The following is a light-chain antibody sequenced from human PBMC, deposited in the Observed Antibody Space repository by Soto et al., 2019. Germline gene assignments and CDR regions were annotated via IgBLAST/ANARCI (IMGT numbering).Light chain of an antibody. CDR3: QQRSNRPPLT. Sequence: EIVLTQSPATLSLFPGERATLSCRASQSVSKYLAWYQQKPGQAPRLLIYDASNRATGIPARFSGSGSGTDFTLTISSLEPEDFAVYYCQQRSNRPPLTFGGGTKVEIK. CDR1: QSVSKY. J-gene: IGKJ4*01. CDR2: DAS. V-gene: IGKV3-11*01.